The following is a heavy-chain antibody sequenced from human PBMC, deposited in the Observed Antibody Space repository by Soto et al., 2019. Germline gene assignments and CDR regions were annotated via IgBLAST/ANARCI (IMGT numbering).Heavy chain of an antibody. CDR1: GFTFSSYS. CDR3: ARAVSIFGVVINYYGMDV. J-gene: IGHJ6*02. Sequence: EVQLVESGGGLVQPGGSLRLSCAASGFTFSSYSMNWVRQAPGKGLEWVSYISSSSSTIYYADSVKGRFTISRDNAKNSLYLQMNSLRDEDTAVYYCARAVSIFGVVINYYGMDVWGQGTTVTVSS. CDR2: ISSSSSTI. V-gene: IGHV3-48*02. D-gene: IGHD3-3*01.